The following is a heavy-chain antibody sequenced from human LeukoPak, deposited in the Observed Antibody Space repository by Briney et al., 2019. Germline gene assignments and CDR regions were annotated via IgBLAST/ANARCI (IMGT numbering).Heavy chain of an antibody. V-gene: IGHV3-64D*06. J-gene: IGHJ3*02. CDR2: ISSSGGST. CDR1: GFTFSSSA. CDR3: VKESLLRGRGFDI. D-gene: IGHD4-17*01. Sequence: GGSLRLSCSASGFTFSSSAMHWVRQAPGKGLEYVSAISSSGGSTYYADSVKGRFTISRDNSKNTLYFQMSSLRAEDTAVYYCVKESLLRGRGFDIWGQGTMVTVSS.